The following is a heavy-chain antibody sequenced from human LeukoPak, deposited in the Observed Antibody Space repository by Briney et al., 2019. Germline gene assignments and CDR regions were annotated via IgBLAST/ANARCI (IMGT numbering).Heavy chain of an antibody. CDR2: IYTSGST. Sequence: SETLSLTCTVSGGSISSYYWSWIRQPAGKGLEWIGRIYTSGSTNYNPSPKSRVTMSVDTSKNQFSLKLSSVTAADTAVYYCARVVYYDSSGYSDYWGQGTLVTVSS. CDR1: GGSISSYY. V-gene: IGHV4-4*07. CDR3: ARVVYYDSSGYSDY. D-gene: IGHD3-22*01. J-gene: IGHJ4*02.